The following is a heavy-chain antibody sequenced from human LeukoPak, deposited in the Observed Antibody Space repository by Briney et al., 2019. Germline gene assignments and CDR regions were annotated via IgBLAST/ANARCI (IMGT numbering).Heavy chain of an antibody. Sequence: GESLKISCQGSGYTFTKNWIGWVRQMPGGGLEWMGIIYPRDSDTRYSPSFQGQITVSAAGSISTAYLQWGSLKASDTAMYYCAGVSSGAFDIWGQGTMVTVSS. CDR3: AGVSSGAFDI. J-gene: IGHJ3*02. CDR2: IYPRDSDT. V-gene: IGHV5-51*01. D-gene: IGHD6-25*01. CDR1: GYTFTKNW.